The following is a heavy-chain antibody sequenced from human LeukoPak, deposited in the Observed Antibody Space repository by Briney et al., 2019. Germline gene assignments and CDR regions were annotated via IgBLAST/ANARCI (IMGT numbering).Heavy chain of an antibody. V-gene: IGHV4-4*07. D-gene: IGHD3-22*01. CDR2: IYTSGST. Sequence: PSETLSLTCTVSGGSISSYYWSWIRQSAGKGLEWIGRIYTSGSTNYNPSLKSRVTISVDTSKNQFSLKLSSVTAADTAVYYCARDDISYYDSSGYYPRPEGYFDYWGQGTLVTVSS. CDR3: ARDDISYYDSSGYYPRPEGYFDY. J-gene: IGHJ4*02. CDR1: GGSISSYY.